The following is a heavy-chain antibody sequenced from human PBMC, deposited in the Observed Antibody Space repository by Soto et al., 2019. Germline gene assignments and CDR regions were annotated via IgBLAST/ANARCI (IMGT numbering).Heavy chain of an antibody. D-gene: IGHD2-15*01. V-gene: IGHV3-11*01. CDR2: ISSSGSTI. Sequence: GGSLRLSCAASGFTFSDYYMSWIRQAPGKGLEWVSYISSSGSTIYYADSVKGRFTISRDNAKSSLYLQMNSLRAEDTAVYYCARDGYCSGGSCYHYYYYMDVWGKGTTVTVSS. CDR3: ARDGYCSGGSCYHYYYYMDV. CDR1: GFTFSDYY. J-gene: IGHJ6*03.